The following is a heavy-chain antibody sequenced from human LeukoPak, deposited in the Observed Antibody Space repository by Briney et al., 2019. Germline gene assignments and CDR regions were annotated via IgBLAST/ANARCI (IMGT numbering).Heavy chain of an antibody. D-gene: IGHD3-22*01. CDR3: ARGESLYYYDSSGSGY. CDR1: GYTFTSYA. Sequence: ASVKVSCKASGYTFTSYAMHWVRQAPGQRLEWMGWINPNSGGTNYAQKFQGRVTMTRDTSISTAYMELSRLRSDDTAVYYCARGESLYYYDSSGSGYWGQGTLVTVSS. CDR2: INPNSGGT. V-gene: IGHV1-2*02. J-gene: IGHJ4*02.